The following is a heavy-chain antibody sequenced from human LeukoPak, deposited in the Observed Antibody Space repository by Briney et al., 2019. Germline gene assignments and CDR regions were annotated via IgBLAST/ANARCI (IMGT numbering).Heavy chain of an antibody. V-gene: IGHV3-11*01. J-gene: IGHJ5*02. D-gene: IGHD3-3*01. Sequence: GGSLRLSCAASGFTFSDYYMSWIRQAPGKGLEWVSYISSSGSTIYYADSVKGRFTISRDNAKNSLYLQMNSPRAEDTAVYYCARAIFFKEGTYYDFWSGQLNWFDPWGQGTLVTVSS. CDR3: ARAIFFKEGTYYDFWSGQLNWFDP. CDR1: GFTFSDYY. CDR2: ISSSGSTI.